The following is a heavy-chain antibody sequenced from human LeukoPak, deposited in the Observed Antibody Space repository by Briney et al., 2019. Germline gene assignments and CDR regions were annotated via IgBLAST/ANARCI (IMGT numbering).Heavy chain of an antibody. CDR1: GFTFSNYW. J-gene: IGHJ5*01. CDR3: YGSVTYDWFES. Sequence: GGSLRLSCAASGFTFSNYWMHWVRQAPGKGLMWVSRIESNGLTLYADSVRDRFTISRDNGKNTIYLQMNSLYYCAKAATYFYGSVTYDWFESWGQGTLVTVSS. V-gene: IGHV3-74*01. CDR2: IESNGLT. D-gene: IGHD3-10*01.